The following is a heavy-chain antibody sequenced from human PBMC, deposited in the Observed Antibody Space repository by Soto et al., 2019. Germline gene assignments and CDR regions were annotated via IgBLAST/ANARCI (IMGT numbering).Heavy chain of an antibody. CDR1: GFSLSTSGVG. CDR3: AHRLASYDSSGYYSWGFGY. J-gene: IGHJ4*02. D-gene: IGHD3-22*01. CDR2: IYWNDDK. Sequence: QITLKESGPTLVKPTQTLTLTCTFSGFSLSTSGVGVGWIRQPPGKALEWLALIYWNDDKRYSPSLKSRLTITKDTSKNQVVLTMTNMDPVDTATYYCAHRLASYDSSGYYSWGFGYWGQGTLVTVSS. V-gene: IGHV2-5*01.